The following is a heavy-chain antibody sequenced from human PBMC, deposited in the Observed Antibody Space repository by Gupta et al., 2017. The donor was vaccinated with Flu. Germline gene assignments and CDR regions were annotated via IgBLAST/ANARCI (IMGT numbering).Heavy chain of an antibody. Sequence: EVQLLESGGGLVQPGGSLRLSCTASGSAFRRSPMSWVRQAPGKGLEWVSALSPSGDTTYYADSVTGRFTISRDNSNSTLYLQMNSLRAGDTAVYYCANLRIGGYDMSGDYWGQGSLVTVSS. J-gene: IGHJ4*02. CDR3: ANLRIGGYDMSGDY. CDR2: LSPSGDTT. CDR1: GSAFRRSP. D-gene: IGHD5-12*01. V-gene: IGHV3-23*01.